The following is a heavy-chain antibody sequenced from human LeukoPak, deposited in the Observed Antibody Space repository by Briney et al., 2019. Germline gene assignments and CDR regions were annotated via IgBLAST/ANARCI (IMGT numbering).Heavy chain of an antibody. CDR2: INPSGGST. CDR3: ARDQAFGYSGYFPPGSSSGASYYFDY. V-gene: IGHV1-46*01. J-gene: IGHJ4*02. Sequence: ASVKVSCKASGGTFSSYAISWVRQAPGQGLEWMGIINPSGGSTSYAQKFQGRVTMTRDTSTSTVYMELSSLRSEDTAVYYCARDQAFGYSGYFPPGSSSGASYYFDYWGQGTLVTVSS. D-gene: IGHD5-12*01. CDR1: GGTFSSYA.